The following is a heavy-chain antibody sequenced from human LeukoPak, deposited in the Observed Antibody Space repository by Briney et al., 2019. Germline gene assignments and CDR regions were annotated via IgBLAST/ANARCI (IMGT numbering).Heavy chain of an antibody. Sequence: GGSLRLSCAASGFTFSSYGMHWVRQAPGKGLEWVAFIRYDGSNKYYADSVKGRFTISRDNSKNTLYLQMNSLRVEDTAVYYCAREGDGYSTPPLYYYGMDVWGQGTTVTVSS. J-gene: IGHJ6*02. D-gene: IGHD5-24*01. V-gene: IGHV3-30*02. CDR1: GFTFSSYG. CDR2: IRYDGSNK. CDR3: AREGDGYSTPPLYYYGMDV.